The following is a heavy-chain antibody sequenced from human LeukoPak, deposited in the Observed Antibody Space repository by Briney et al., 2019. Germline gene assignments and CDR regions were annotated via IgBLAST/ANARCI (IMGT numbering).Heavy chain of an antibody. Sequence: ASVKVSCKASGYTFTGYYMHWVRQAPGQGLEWMGGFDPEDGETIYAQKFQGRVTMTEDTSTDTAYMELSSLRSEDTAVYYCATCSGGTHDAFDIWGQGTMVTVSS. D-gene: IGHD2-15*01. V-gene: IGHV1-24*01. CDR3: ATCSGGTHDAFDI. CDR2: FDPEDGET. CDR1: GYTFTGYY. J-gene: IGHJ3*02.